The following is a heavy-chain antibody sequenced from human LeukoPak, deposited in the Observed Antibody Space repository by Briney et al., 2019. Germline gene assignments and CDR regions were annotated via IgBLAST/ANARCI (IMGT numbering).Heavy chain of an antibody. CDR2: ISSSSTYI. CDR3: ARDSKLYCSSTSCYMDV. D-gene: IGHD2-2*01. J-gene: IGHJ6*04. CDR1: GFTFSAYR. Sequence: PGGSLRLSCEASGFTFSAYRMNWVRQAPGKGLEWVSSISSSSTYIYYVDSVQGRFTISRDNAKNSLYLQINSLRAEDTPVYYCARDSKLYCSSTSCYMDVWGKGTTVTVSS. V-gene: IGHV3-21*01.